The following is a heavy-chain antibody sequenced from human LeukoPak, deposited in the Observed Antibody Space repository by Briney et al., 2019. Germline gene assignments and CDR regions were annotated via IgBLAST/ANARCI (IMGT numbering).Heavy chain of an antibody. CDR2: INSDGRSI. D-gene: IGHD1-26*01. J-gene: IGHJ4*02. V-gene: IGHV3-74*01. Sequence: PGGSLRLSCAASGFTFGNYWMHWVRQAPGKGLVWVSRINSDGRSISYADSVKGRFTISRDNAKNTLYLQMNSLRAEDTAVYYCARGLGAAHFDYWGQGTLVTVSS. CDR3: ARGLGAAHFDY. CDR1: GFTFGNYW.